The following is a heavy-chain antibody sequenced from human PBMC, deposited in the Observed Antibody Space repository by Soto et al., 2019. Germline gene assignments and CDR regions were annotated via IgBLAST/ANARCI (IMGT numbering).Heavy chain of an antibody. D-gene: IGHD3-3*01. J-gene: IGHJ4*02. CDR2: INPNSGGT. V-gene: IGHV1-2*02. CDR1: GYTFTGYY. CDR3: ARDNPPYYDFWSGYYGY. Sequence: GASVKVSCKASGYTFTGYYMHWVRQAPGQGLEWMGWINPNSGGTNYAQKFQGRVTMTRDTSISTAYMELSRLRSDDTAVYYCARDNPPYYDFWSGYYGYWGQGTLVTVSS.